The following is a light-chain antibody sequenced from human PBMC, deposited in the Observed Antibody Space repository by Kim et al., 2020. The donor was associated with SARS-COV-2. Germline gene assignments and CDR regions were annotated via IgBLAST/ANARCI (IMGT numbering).Light chain of an antibody. Sequence: ATINCKSSQSVLYSSNNKNYLAWYQQKPGQPPKLLIYWASTRESGVPDRFSGSGSGTDFTLTISSLQAEDVAVYYCQQYYSTPCTFGQGTKLEI. CDR1: QSVLYSSNNKNY. V-gene: IGKV4-1*01. CDR3: QQYYSTPCT. J-gene: IGKJ2*02. CDR2: WAS.